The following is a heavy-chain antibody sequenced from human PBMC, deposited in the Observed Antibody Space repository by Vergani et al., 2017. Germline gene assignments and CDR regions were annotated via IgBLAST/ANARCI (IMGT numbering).Heavy chain of an antibody. CDR1: GFTLSNYD. CDR2: IQFEGSNK. J-gene: IGHJ6*02. D-gene: IGHD5-12*01. Sequence: QVQLVESGGGVVQRGGSLRLSCATSGFTLSNYDMQWIRQGPGKGLEFVAFIQFEGSNKYYADSVKGRFTLSRDFSKNTLYLQMNSLRTDDTATYYCAKANPRNSGYDYLYYFHAMDVWGQGTTVTVSS. V-gene: IGHV3-30*02. CDR3: AKANPRNSGYDYLYYFHAMDV.